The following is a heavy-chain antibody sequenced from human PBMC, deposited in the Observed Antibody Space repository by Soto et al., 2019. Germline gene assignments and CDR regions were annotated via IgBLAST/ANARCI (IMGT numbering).Heavy chain of an antibody. D-gene: IGHD6-6*01. CDR3: ARGRGSSSNNFFDP. CDR1: GYTFINYY. CDR2: INPNSGGT. J-gene: IGHJ5*02. V-gene: IGHV1-2*02. Sequence: ASVKVSCKASGYTFINYYMHWVRQAPGQGLEWMGWINPNSGGTNLAQKFQGRVTMTRDTSISTAYMELSRLTSDDTAVYYCARGRGSSSNNFFDPWGQGTLVTVSS.